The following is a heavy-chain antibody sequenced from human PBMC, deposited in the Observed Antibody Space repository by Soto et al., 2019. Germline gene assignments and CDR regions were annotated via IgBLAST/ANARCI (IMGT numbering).Heavy chain of an antibody. Sequence: PGGSLRLPCAASGFTFSSYGMHWVRQAPGKGLEWVAVISYDGSNKYYADSVKGRFTISRDNSKNTLYLQMNSLRAEDTAVYYCAKDPRYYYDSSGYYDYWGQGTLVTVSS. CDR3: AKDPRYYYDSSGYYDY. D-gene: IGHD3-22*01. CDR1: GFTFSSYG. J-gene: IGHJ4*02. V-gene: IGHV3-30*18. CDR2: ISYDGSNK.